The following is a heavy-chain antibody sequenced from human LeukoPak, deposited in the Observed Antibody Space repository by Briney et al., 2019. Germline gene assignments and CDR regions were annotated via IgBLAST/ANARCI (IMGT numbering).Heavy chain of an antibody. Sequence: SETLSLTCAVSGYSISSGYYWGWIRQPPGKGLEWIGSIYHSGSTYYNPSLKGRVTISVDTSKNQFSLKLSSVTAADTAVYYCARKSSIVVVSFDYWGQGTLVTVSS. CDR1: GYSISSGYY. V-gene: IGHV4-38-2*01. J-gene: IGHJ4*02. CDR2: IYHSGST. D-gene: IGHD2-2*01. CDR3: ARKSSIVVVSFDY.